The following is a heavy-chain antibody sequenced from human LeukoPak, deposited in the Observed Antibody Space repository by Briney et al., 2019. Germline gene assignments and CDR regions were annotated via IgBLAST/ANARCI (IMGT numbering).Heavy chain of an antibody. Sequence: SETLSLTCTVYGVSISDYHWSWIRQPPGKGLEYIGYIYNSGRTFYNPSRKGRVTISADTSKKQFSLKLTSVTAADTAVYYCARGAGGYRFAPWGQGTLVTVSS. CDR1: GVSISDYH. D-gene: IGHD1-1*01. CDR3: ARGAGGYRFAP. J-gene: IGHJ5*02. CDR2: IYNSGRT. V-gene: IGHV4-59*01.